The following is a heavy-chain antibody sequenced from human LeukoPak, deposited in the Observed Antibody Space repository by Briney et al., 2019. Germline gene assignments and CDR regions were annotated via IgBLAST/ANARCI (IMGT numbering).Heavy chain of an antibody. V-gene: IGHV3-33*01. Sequence: GTSLRLSCAASGFTFTSQDMHWVRQAPGKGLEWVPVVWCDGSNKYYADSVKGRFTISRDNSRNTVYLQMNSLRDEDTAVYYCASGTYHGSGSGGYWGQGTLVTVSS. CDR1: GFTFTSQD. CDR2: VWCDGSNK. CDR3: ASGTYHGSGSGGY. D-gene: IGHD3-10*01. J-gene: IGHJ4*02.